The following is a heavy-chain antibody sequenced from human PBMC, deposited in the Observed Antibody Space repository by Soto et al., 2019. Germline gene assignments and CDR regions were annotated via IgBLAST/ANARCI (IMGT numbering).Heavy chain of an antibody. CDR1: GYSFIYYD. V-gene: IGHV1-8*01. J-gene: IGHJ4*02. D-gene: IGHD6-13*01. CDR2: MNPSSGKT. Sequence: ASVKVSFKASGYSFIYYDISWVRQAAGQGPEWMGCMNPSSGKTKVSYLQKFQGRLTMTRDTSTGTAFLEVTDLRSDDTAVYYCVKGFNSTQIPFDYWGQGTLVTVSS. CDR3: VKGFNSTQIPFDY.